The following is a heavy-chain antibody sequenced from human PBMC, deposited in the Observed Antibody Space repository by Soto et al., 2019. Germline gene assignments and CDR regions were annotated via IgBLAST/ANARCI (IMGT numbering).Heavy chain of an antibody. J-gene: IGHJ3*02. CDR2: IYPGDSDT. CDR1: GYSFTSYW. CDR3: AGSCSGGSCYPNAAFDI. D-gene: IGHD2-15*01. Sequence: PGESLKISCKGSGYSFTSYWIGWVRQMPGKGLEWMGIIYPGDSDTRYSPSFQGQVTISADKSISTAYLQWSSLKASDTAMYYCAGSCSGGSCYPNAAFDIWGQGTMVTVSS. V-gene: IGHV5-51*01.